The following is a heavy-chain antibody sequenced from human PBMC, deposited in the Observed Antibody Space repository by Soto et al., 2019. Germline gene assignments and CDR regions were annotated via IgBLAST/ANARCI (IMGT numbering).Heavy chain of an antibody. Sequence: QVQLVQSGAEVKKPGSSVKVSCKASGGTFSSYAISWVRQAPGQGLEWMGGIIPIFGTANYAQKFQGRVTITADKSTSTAYMELSSLRSEDTAVYYCASDEPPNYYDSSGYYSNCGQGTLVTVAS. CDR1: GGTFSSYA. D-gene: IGHD3-22*01. V-gene: IGHV1-69*06. J-gene: IGHJ4*02. CDR3: ASDEPPNYYDSSGYYSN. CDR2: IIPIFGTA.